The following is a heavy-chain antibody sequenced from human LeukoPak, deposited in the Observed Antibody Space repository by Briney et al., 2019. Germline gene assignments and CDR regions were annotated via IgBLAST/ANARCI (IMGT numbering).Heavy chain of an antibody. CDR1: GYSFTSYW. Sequence: GESLKISCKGSGYSFTSYWIGWVRQMPGKGLEWMGIVYPGDSDTRYSPSFQGQFTISADNSINTPYLQWSSLKASDTAMYYCARRAYSSGWDFDYWGQGTLVTVSS. J-gene: IGHJ4*02. CDR2: VYPGDSDT. D-gene: IGHD6-19*01. CDR3: ARRAYSSGWDFDY. V-gene: IGHV5-51*01.